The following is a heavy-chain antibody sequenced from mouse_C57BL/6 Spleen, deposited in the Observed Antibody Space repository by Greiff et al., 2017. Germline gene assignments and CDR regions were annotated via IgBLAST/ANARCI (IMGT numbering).Heavy chain of an antibody. J-gene: IGHJ4*01. Sequence: VQLKESGPELVKPGASVKMSCKASGYTFTDYNMHWVKQSHGKSLEWIGYINPNNGGTSYNQKFKGKATLTVNKSSSTAYMELRSLTSEDSAVYYCARLEIYSAYAMDYWGQGTSVTVSS. V-gene: IGHV1-22*01. CDR1: GYTFTDYN. CDR3: ARLEIYSAYAMDY. CDR2: INPNNGGT. D-gene: IGHD2-1*01.